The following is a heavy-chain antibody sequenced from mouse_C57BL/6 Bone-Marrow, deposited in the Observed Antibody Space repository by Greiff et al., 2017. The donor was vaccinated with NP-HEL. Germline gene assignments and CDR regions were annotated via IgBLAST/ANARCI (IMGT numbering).Heavy chain of an antibody. D-gene: IGHD2-2*01. J-gene: IGHJ3*01. CDR1: GFTFSSYA. V-gene: IGHV5-4*03. CDR3: ARGGYAKECAY. CDR2: ISDGGSYT. Sequence: EVKLVESGGGLVKPGGSLKLSCAASGFTFSSYAMSWVRQTPEKRLEWVATISDGGSYTYYPDNVKGRFTISRDNAKNNLYLQMSHLKSEDTAMYYCARGGYAKECAYWGQGTLVTVSA.